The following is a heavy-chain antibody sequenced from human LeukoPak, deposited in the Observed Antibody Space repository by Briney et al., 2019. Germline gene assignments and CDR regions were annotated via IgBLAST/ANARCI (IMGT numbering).Heavy chain of an antibody. CDR2: IRYDGSNK. J-gene: IGHJ4*02. CDR3: AKVEMATSPGGIDY. V-gene: IGHV3-30*02. D-gene: IGHD5-24*01. CDR1: GFTFSSYG. Sequence: GGSLRLSCAASGFTFSSYGMHWVRQAPGKGLEWVTFIRYDGSNKYYADSVKGRFTISRDNSKNTLYLQMNSLRVEDTAMYSCAKVEMATSPGGIDYWGQGTLVTVSS.